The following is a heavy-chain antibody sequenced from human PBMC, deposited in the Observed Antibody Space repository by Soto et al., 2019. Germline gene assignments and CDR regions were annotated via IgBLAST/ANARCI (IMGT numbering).Heavy chain of an antibody. Sequence: SETLSLTCTVSGGSVTNSSYYWGWIRQSPGKGLEWIGEINHTGGTHYNPSLKSRVTMSVDTSKNQFSLRLSSVTAADTAIYYCATRITVFGLLIPPFDPWGQGTQVTVSS. CDR3: ATRITVFGLLIPPFDP. CDR1: GGSVTNSSYY. D-gene: IGHD3-3*01. CDR2: INHTGGT. J-gene: IGHJ5*02. V-gene: IGHV4-39*07.